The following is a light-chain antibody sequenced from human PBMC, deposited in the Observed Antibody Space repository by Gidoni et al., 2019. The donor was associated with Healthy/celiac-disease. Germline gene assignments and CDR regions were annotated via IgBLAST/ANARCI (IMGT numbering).Light chain of an antibody. CDR1: QSISSW. J-gene: IGKJ1*01. V-gene: IGKV1-5*01. CDR2: DAS. Sequence: DIQMTQSPATLSASVGDRVTITCRASQSISSWLAWYQQKPGKAPKLLIYDASSLVSGVPSRFSGSGSGTEFTLTISSLQPDDFATYYCQQYNSYSLVTFGQGTKVEIK. CDR3: QQYNSYSLVT.